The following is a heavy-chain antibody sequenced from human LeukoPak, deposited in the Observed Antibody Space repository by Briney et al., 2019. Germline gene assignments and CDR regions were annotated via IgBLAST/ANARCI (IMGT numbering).Heavy chain of an antibody. CDR3: ARVREYGGNRPINWFDP. CDR1: SASISSSTHY. CDR2: SYYSGGI. D-gene: IGHD4-23*01. Sequence: SETLSLTCTVSSASISSSTHYWGWIRQPPGKGLEWIASSYYSGGIYYNPALKSRVTISVDTSKNQFSLKLSSVTAADAAVYYCARVREYGGNRPINWFDPWGQGTLVTVSS. V-gene: IGHV4-39*07. J-gene: IGHJ5*02.